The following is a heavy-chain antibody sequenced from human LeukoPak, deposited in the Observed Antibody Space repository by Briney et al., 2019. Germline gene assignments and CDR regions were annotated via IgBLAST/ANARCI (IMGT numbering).Heavy chain of an antibody. J-gene: IGHJ4*02. CDR1: GGSISSYY. CDR2: IYYSGST. CDR3: ARLYGSGSYISYYFDY. V-gene: IGHV4-59*12. Sequence: SETLSLTCTASGGSISSYYWSWIRQPPGKGLEWIGYIYYSGSTNYNPSLKSRVTISVDTSKNQFSLKLSSVTAADTAVYYCARLYGSGSYISYYFDYWGQGTLVTVSS. D-gene: IGHD3-10*01.